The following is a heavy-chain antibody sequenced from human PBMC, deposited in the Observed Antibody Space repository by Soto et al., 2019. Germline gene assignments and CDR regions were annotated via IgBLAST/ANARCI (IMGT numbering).Heavy chain of an antibody. CDR3: ARDLAAAPRAFDY. V-gene: IGHV4-59*01. Sequence: QVQLQESGPGLLKPSETLSLTCTVSGGSISSYFYIWVRQPPGKGLEWIGPVYYTGTTDYNPSLKSRATIPVDTSKTQFSRNMRSVTAADTAVYYCARDLAAAPRAFDYWGRGTLVTGSS. CDR1: GGSISSYF. D-gene: IGHD6-13*01. J-gene: IGHJ4*02. CDR2: VYYTGTT.